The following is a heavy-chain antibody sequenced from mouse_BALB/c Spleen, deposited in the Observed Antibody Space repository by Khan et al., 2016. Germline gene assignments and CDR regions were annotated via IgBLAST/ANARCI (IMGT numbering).Heavy chain of an antibody. Sequence: QVQLKQSGAELVKPGTSVKMSCKASGYTFTSYWMHWVKPLPGQGLEWIGDIYPGSDSTNYNEKFKSKATLTVDTSSSTAYLQLSSLTSEDSAVYYCARSWDLAYYGNYRFAFWGQGTLVTVSA. J-gene: IGHJ3*01. V-gene: IGHV1-55*01. CDR3: ARSWDLAYYGNYRFAF. CDR2: IYPGSDST. D-gene: IGHD2-10*01. CDR1: GYTFTSYW.